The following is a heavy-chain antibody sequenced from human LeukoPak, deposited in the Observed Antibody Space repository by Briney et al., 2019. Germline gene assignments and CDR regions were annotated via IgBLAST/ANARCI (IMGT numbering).Heavy chain of an antibody. CDR1: GFTFDDYA. CDR3: AKGAGSYYDSSGPYYFDY. CDR2: ISWNSGSI. J-gene: IGHJ4*02. D-gene: IGHD3-22*01. V-gene: IGHV3-9*01. Sequence: PGGSLRLFCAASGFTFDDYAMHWVRQAPGKGLEWVSGISWNSGSIGYADSVKGRFTISRDNAKNSLYLQMNSLRAEDTALYYCAKGAGSYYDSSGPYYFDYWGQGTLVTVSS.